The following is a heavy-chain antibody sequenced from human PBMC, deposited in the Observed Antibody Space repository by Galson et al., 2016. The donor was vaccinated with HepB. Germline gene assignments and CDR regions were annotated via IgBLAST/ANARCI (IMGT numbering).Heavy chain of an antibody. D-gene: IGHD5/OR15-5a*01. CDR3: AKVRQLFYHYYMDV. Sequence: SLRLSCAGSGFTFSSYAMSWVRQAPGKGLEWVSVISGRGSSTYYADSVKGRFTISRDNSKNTLSLHMNSLRDGDTAVYYCAKVRQLFYHYYMDVWGKGTTVTVSS. CDR1: GFTFSSYA. V-gene: IGHV3-23*01. CDR2: ISGRGSST. J-gene: IGHJ6*04.